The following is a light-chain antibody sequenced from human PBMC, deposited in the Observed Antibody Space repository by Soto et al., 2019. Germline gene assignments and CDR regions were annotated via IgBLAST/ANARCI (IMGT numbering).Light chain of an antibody. Sequence: DIVMTQSPDSLAVSLGERATINCRSSQSVFSSSNSKNYLAWYQQRPGQPPKLLIYWASTRESGVPDRFSGSGSGTDFTLTISNLQAEDVALYHCQQYYKIPQTFGQGTKVEIK. V-gene: IGKV4-1*01. J-gene: IGKJ2*01. CDR3: QQYYKIPQT. CDR1: QSVFSSSNSKNY. CDR2: WAS.